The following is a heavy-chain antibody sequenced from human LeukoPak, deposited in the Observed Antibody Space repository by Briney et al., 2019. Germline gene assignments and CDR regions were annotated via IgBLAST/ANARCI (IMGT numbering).Heavy chain of an antibody. V-gene: IGHV1-2*02. Sequence: ASVKVSCKASGYTFKGYYMHWVRQAPGQGLEWMGWINPNSGGTNYAQKFQGRVTMTRDTSISTAYMELSRLRSDDTAVYYCARLIYDYVWGSYRQNWFDPWGQGTLVTVSS. J-gene: IGHJ5*02. D-gene: IGHD3-16*02. CDR1: GYTFKGYY. CDR2: INPNSGGT. CDR3: ARLIYDYVWGSYRQNWFDP.